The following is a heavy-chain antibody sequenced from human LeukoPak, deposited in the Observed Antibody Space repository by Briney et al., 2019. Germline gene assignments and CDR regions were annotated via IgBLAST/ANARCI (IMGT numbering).Heavy chain of an antibody. Sequence: SETLSLTCTVSGGSISISSYYWGWIRQPPGKGLEWIGTIYYSGSTYYNPSLKSRVTISVDTSKNQFSLKLSSVTAADTAVYYCARNYYDSSGYYPFDYWGQGTLVTVSS. J-gene: IGHJ4*02. CDR1: GGSISISSYY. CDR2: IYYSGST. V-gene: IGHV4-39*01. D-gene: IGHD3-22*01. CDR3: ARNYYDSSGYYPFDY.